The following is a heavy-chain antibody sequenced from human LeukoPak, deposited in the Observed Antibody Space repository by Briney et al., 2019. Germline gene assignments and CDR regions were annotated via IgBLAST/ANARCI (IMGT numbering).Heavy chain of an antibody. V-gene: IGHV4-59*01. J-gene: IGHJ4*02. Sequence: SETLSLTCTVSGGSISSYYWSWIRQPPGKGLEWIGYIYYSGSTNYNPSLKSRVTISVDTSKNQFSLELSSVTAADTAVYYCARSSQPWLQYYWGQETLVTVSS. D-gene: IGHD5-18*01. CDR1: GGSISSYY. CDR2: IYYSGST. CDR3: ARSSQPWLQYY.